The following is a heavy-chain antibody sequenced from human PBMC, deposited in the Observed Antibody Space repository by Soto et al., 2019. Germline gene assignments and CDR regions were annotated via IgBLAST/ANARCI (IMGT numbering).Heavy chain of an antibody. Sequence: GESLKISCKGSGYSFTTFWIGWVRQIPGKGLEWMAMIYPGDSDTKYGPSFQGQVTISADKSISTAYLQFNSLKASDTAMYYCAKRSGYGYWIFDYWSQGTLVTVSS. CDR1: GYSFTTFW. CDR2: IYPGDSDT. D-gene: IGHD5-12*01. CDR3: AKRSGYGYWIFDY. J-gene: IGHJ4*02. V-gene: IGHV5-51*01.